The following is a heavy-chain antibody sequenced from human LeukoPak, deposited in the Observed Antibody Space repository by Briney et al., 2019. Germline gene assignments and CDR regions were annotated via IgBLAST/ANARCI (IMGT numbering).Heavy chain of an antibody. CDR3: ARDHVEYCSSTSCRNWFDP. CDR2: ISAYNGST. CDR1: GYTFTSYG. J-gene: IGHJ5*02. V-gene: IGHV1-18*01. D-gene: IGHD2-2*01. Sequence: EASVKVSCKASGYTFTSYGISWVRQAPGQGLEWMGWISAYNGSTNYAQKLQGRVTMTTDTSTSTAYMELRSLRSDDTAVYYCARDHVEYCSSTSCRNWFDPWGQGTLVTVSS.